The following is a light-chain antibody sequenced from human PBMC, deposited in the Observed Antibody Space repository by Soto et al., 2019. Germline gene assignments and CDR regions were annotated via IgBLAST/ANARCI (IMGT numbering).Light chain of an antibody. V-gene: IGKV3-15*01. CDR3: QQYNNWWT. CDR2: GAS. CDR1: QSVSNN. Sequence: EIVMTQSPATLSVSPGERATLSCRASQSVSNNLAWYQKKPGQAPRLLIYGASTRATGIPARFSGSGSGTEFTLTISSLQSDDFAFYYCQQYNNWWTFGQGTRVDI. J-gene: IGKJ1*01.